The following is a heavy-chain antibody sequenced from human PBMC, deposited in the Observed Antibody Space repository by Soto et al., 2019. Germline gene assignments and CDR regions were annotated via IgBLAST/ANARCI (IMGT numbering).Heavy chain of an antibody. CDR1: EYTFTSYA. J-gene: IGHJ5*02. V-gene: IGHV1-3*01. CDR2: INAGNGNT. D-gene: IGHD2-15*01. Sequence: QVQLVQSGAEVKKPGASVKVSCKASEYTFTSYAMHWVRQAPGQRLEWMGWINAGNGNTKYSQKFQGRVTITRDTSASTAYMELSSLRSEDTAVYYCARGVVVVAVNWFDPWGQGTLVTVSS. CDR3: ARGVVVVAVNWFDP.